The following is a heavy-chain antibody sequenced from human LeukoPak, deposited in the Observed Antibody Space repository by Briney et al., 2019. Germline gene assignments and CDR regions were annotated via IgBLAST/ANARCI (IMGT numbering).Heavy chain of an antibody. D-gene: IGHD5-18*01. CDR1: GGTFSSYA. J-gene: IGHJ4*02. CDR3: ARGTTMVTNYFDY. V-gene: IGHV1-69*13. Sequence: GASVKVSCKASGGTFSSYAISWVRQAPGQGLERMGGIIPIFGTASYAQKFQGRVTITADESTSTAYMELSSLRSEDTAVYYCARGTTMVTNYFDYWGQGTLVTVSS. CDR2: IIPIFGTA.